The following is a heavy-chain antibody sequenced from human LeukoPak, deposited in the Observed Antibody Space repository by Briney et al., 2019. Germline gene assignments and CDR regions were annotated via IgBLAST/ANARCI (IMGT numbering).Heavy chain of an antibody. J-gene: IGHJ5*02. CDR1: GFTFSSYW. D-gene: IGHD5-12*01. CDR2: IKQDGSEK. Sequence: PGGSLRLSSAASGFTFSSYWMNWVRQAPGKGLEWVANIKQDGSEKYYVDSVKGRFTISRDNAKNSLYLQMNSLRAEDTAVYYCARDDHSGYDSSYWFDPWGQGTLVTVSS. V-gene: IGHV3-7*01. CDR3: ARDDHSGYDSSYWFDP.